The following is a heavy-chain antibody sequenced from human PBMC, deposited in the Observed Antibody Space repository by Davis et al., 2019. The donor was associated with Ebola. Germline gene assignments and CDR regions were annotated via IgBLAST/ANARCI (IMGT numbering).Heavy chain of an antibody. CDR3: ARSPMQLWLRGFDY. CDR1: GFTFSSYG. Sequence: GGSLRLSCAASGFTFSSYGMHWVRQAPGKGLEWVAVISYDGSNKYYADSVKGRFTISRDNSKNTLYLQMNSLRAEDTAVYYCARSPMQLWLRGFDYWGQGTLVTVSS. D-gene: IGHD5-18*01. CDR2: ISYDGSNK. V-gene: IGHV3-30*03. J-gene: IGHJ4*02.